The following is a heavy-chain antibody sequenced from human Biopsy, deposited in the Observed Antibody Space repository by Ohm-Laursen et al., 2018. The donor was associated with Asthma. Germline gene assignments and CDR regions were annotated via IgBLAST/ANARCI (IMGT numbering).Heavy chain of an antibody. CDR2: INPNGGGT. D-gene: IGHD6-13*01. V-gene: IGHV1-2*06. CDR3: ARGQKSAGDRWFDP. CDR1: GYAFIGSH. J-gene: IGHJ5*02. Sequence: SSVKVSYKASGYAFIGSHIHWMRQAPGQGLEWMGRINPNGGGTNYAQKFQGRVTMTRDTSISTAYMEVSRLRSDDTAVYYCARGQKSAGDRWFDPWGQGTLVTVSS.